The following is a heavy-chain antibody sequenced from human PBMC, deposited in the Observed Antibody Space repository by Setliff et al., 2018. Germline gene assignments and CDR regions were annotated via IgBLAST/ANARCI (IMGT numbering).Heavy chain of an antibody. V-gene: IGHV1-69*06. CDR1: GGTFSSYA. D-gene: IGHD3-10*01. Sequence: SVKVSCKASGGTFSSYAISWVRQAPGQGLEWMGGIIPIFGTANYAQKFQDRVTITADKSTSTAYMELSSLTSDDTAVYYCAKNGFGVVALGVNNWFDPWGQGTLVTVSS. CDR2: IIPIFGTA. CDR3: AKNGFGVVALGVNNWFDP. J-gene: IGHJ5*02.